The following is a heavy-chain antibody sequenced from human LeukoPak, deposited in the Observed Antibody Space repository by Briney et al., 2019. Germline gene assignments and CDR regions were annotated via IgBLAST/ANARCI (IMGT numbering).Heavy chain of an antibody. CDR3: ARGTATYYFDY. V-gene: IGHV1-46*01. CDR2: INPSGGST. J-gene: IGHJ4*02. Sequence: ASVKVSCKASGYTFTSYYMHWVRQAPGQGLAWMGIINPSGGSTSYAQKFQGRITMTRDTSTSTVYMELSSLRSEDTAVYYCARGTATYYFDYWGQGTLVTVSS. D-gene: IGHD2-21*02. CDR1: GYTFTSYY.